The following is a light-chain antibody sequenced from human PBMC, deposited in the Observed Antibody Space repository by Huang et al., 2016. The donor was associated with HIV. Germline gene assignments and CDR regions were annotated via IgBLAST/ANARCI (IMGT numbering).Light chain of an antibody. CDR3: QQSYSTVMYT. V-gene: IGKV1-39*01. Sequence: DIQMTQSQSSLSASVGDRVTITCRASQSSSSYLTLYQHKPGKSPKRLIYAASSLQSGVPSRFSGIGSVTDFTLTISSLQPEDFATYYCQQSYSTVMYTFGQGTKLEIK. CDR2: AAS. J-gene: IGKJ2*01. CDR1: QSSSSY.